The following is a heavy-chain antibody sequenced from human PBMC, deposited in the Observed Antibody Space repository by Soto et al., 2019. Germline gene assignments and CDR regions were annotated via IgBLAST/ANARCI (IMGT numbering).Heavy chain of an antibody. CDR3: ATSPRDSTSLYFDS. CDR1: GFTVSNNY. J-gene: IGHJ4*02. V-gene: IGHV3-53*04. D-gene: IGHD2-21*02. Sequence: EVQLVESGGGLVQPGGSLRLSCAASGFTVSNNYMSWVRQTPGKGLEWVSLIYSGGTTYYADSVKGRFTISRHNSKNTLYLQMNSLRVEDMAVYYCATSPRDSTSLYFDSWGQGTLVTVSS. CDR2: IYSGGTT.